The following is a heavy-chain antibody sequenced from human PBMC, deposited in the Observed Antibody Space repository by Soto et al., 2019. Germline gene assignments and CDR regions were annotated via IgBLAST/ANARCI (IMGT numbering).Heavy chain of an antibody. CDR1: GYTLTELS. Sequence: ASVKVSCKVSGYTLTELSMHWVRQAPGKGLEWMGGFDPEDGETIYAQKFQGRVTMTEDTSTDTAYMELSSLRSEDTAVYYCATYMWTNSGWELFDYWGQGTLVTVSS. CDR3: ATYMWTNSGWELFDY. D-gene: IGHD6-19*01. V-gene: IGHV1-24*01. CDR2: FDPEDGET. J-gene: IGHJ4*02.